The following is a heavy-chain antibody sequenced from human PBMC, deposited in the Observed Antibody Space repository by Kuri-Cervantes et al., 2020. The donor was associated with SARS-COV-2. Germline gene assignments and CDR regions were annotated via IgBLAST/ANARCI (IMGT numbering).Heavy chain of an antibody. CDR2: ISYDGSNK. Sequence: GESLKISCAASGFTFISYAMHWVRQAPGKGLEWVAVISYDGSNKYFAESVKGRFTISRDNSKNTLYLQMSSLRAEDTAMYYCAKDSAAPPNSSSWHYYYYGKDVWGQGTTVTVSS. CDR1: GFTFISYA. CDR3: AKDSAAPPNSSSWHYYYYGKDV. V-gene: IGHV3-30-3*01. J-gene: IGHJ6*02. D-gene: IGHD6-13*01.